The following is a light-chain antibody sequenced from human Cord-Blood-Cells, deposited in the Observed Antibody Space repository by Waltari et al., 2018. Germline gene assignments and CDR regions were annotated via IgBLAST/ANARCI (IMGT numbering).Light chain of an antibody. Sequence: EIVLTQSPATLSLSPGARSTLSCRASHSVSSYLAWYQQKPGQAPRLLIYDASNRATGIPARFSGGGAGTDFTLTISSLEPEDCAVYYCQQRSNWTPLTFGGGTKVEIK. V-gene: IGKV3-11*01. CDR1: HSVSSY. J-gene: IGKJ4*01. CDR2: DAS. CDR3: QQRSNWTPLT.